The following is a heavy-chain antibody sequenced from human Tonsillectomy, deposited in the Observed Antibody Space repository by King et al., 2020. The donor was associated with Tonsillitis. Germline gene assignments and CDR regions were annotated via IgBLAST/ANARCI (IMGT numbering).Heavy chain of an antibody. Sequence: QLQESGPGLVKPSQTLSLTCTVSGGSISSGDYYWSWIRQHPGKGLEWIGYIYYSGSTYYNPSLKNLVSISLDTSKNHFSLKLNSVTAADTAVYYCARGGRGWVDPWGQGTLVTVSS. D-gene: IGHD5-24*01. CDR2: IYYSGST. J-gene: IGHJ5*02. CDR3: ARGGRGWVDP. V-gene: IGHV4-31*01. CDR1: GGSISSGDYY.